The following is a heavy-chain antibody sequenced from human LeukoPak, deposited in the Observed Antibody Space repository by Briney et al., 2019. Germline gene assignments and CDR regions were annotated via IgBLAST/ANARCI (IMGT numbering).Heavy chain of an antibody. D-gene: IGHD3-10*01. J-gene: IGHJ3*02. CDR2: IYYSVST. CDR3: ARDLPYYGSGDAFDI. V-gene: IGHV4-59*01. Sequence: SETLSLTCTVSGGSISSYYWSWIRQPPGKGLEWIGYIYYSVSTNYNPSLKSRVTISVDTSKNQFSLKLSSVTAADTAVYYCARDLPYYGSGDAFDIWGQGTMVTLSS. CDR1: GGSISSYY.